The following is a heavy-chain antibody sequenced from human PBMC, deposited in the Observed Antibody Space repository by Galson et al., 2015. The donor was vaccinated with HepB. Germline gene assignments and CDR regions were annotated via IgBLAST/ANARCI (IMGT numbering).Heavy chain of an antibody. CDR1: GFTFTTYW. CDR2: KKEDGSQT. D-gene: IGHD2-15*01. Sequence: SLRLSCAASGFTFTTYWMSWVRQAPGKGLEWVANKKEDGSQTYYVDSVRGRFTISRDNAKNSVYLQMNNLRVEDTAIYFCARARYCSGGSCWFDWWGQGTLVTVSS. J-gene: IGHJ4*02. CDR3: ARARYCSGGSCWFDW. V-gene: IGHV3-7*03.